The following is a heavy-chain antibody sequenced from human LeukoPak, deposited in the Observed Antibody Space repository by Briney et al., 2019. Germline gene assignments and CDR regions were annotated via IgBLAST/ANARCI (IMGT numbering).Heavy chain of an antibody. CDR3: ARGTLGDWFDP. CDR1: GDSVSSKIAS. Sequence: SQTLSLTCAIPGDSVSSKIASWSWIRQSASRGLEWLGRTYYTSKWFYDYAISAKGRITITPDTSKNQFTLQMTSMNPEDTAVYYCARGTLGDWFDPWGQGTLVTVSS. J-gene: IGHJ5*02. V-gene: IGHV6-1*01. CDR2: TYYTSKWFY.